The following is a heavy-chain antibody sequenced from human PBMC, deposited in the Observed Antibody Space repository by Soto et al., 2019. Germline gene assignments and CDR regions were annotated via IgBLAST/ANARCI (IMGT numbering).Heavy chain of an antibody. CDR3: ARDVRGSSGWYIG. V-gene: IGHV1-69*02. J-gene: IGHJ4*02. CDR2: IIPILGIA. Sequence: QVQLVQSGAEVKKPGSSVKVSCKASGGTFSSYTISWVRQAPGQGLEWMGRIIPILGIANYAQKFQGRVTITADKSTSTAYMELSSLRSDDTAVYYCARDVRGSSGWYIGWGQGTLVTVSS. D-gene: IGHD6-19*01. CDR1: GGTFSSYT.